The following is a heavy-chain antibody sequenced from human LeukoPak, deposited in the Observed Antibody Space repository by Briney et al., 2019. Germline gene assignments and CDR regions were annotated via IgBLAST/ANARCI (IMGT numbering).Heavy chain of an antibody. CDR3: ARDRMRANWFDP. CDR2: IKQDGSEK. Sequence: GGSLRLSCAASGFIFSNYWMTWVRQAPGKGLEWVANIKQDGSEKNYVDSVKGRFTFSRDNAKDSLYLQMNSLRAEDTAVYFCARDRMRANWFDPWGQGTLVIVSS. V-gene: IGHV3-7*01. D-gene: IGHD2-8*01. CDR1: GFIFSNYW. J-gene: IGHJ5*02.